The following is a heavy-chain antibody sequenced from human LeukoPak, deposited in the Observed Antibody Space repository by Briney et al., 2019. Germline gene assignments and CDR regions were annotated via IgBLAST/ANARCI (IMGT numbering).Heavy chain of an antibody. CDR2: ISAYNGNT. V-gene: IGHV1-18*01. CDR3: ARGPGQQLVYYFDY. J-gene: IGHJ4*02. CDR1: GYTFTSYG. D-gene: IGHD6-13*01. Sequence: ASVKVSCKASGYTFTSYGISWVRQAPGQGPEWMGWISAYNGNTNYAQKLQGRVTMTTDTSTSTAYMELRSLRSDDTAVYYCARGPGQQLVYYFDYWGQGTLVTVSS.